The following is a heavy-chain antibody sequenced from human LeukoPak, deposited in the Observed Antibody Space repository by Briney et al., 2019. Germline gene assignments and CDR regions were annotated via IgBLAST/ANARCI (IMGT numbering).Heavy chain of an antibody. V-gene: IGHV1-2*02. CDR2: INPNSGGA. J-gene: IGHJ4*02. Sequence: ASVKVSCKASGYTFTCYYIYWVRQAPGQGLEWMGWINPNSGGANYAQSFQGRVTMTRDTSISTAYMDLSGLTPDDTAMYYCATGMGATGAIIAPADTPFDFWGQGTLVTVSS. CDR1: GYTFTCYY. CDR3: ATGMGATGAIIAPADTPFDF. D-gene: IGHD6-13*01.